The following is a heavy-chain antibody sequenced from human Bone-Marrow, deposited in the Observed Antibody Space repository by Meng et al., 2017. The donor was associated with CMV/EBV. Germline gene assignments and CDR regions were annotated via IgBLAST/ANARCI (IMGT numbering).Heavy chain of an antibody. CDR1: GGSFSGYY. Sequence: GSLRLSCAVYGGSFSGYYWSWIRQPPGKGLEWIGEINHSGSTNYSPSLKSRVTISVDTSKNQFSLKLSSVTAADTAVYYCARVPGAFDIWGQGTMVTVSS. CDR2: INHSGST. V-gene: IGHV4-34*01. J-gene: IGHJ3*02. CDR3: ARVPGAFDI.